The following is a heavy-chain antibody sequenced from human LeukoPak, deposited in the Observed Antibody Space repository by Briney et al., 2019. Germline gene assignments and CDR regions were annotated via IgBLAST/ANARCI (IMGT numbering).Heavy chain of an antibody. CDR2: INPSGGST. V-gene: IGHV1-46*01. D-gene: IGHD4-23*01. J-gene: IGHJ4*02. CDR3: ARGAPNYGGFDY. CDR1: GYTFTSYY. Sequence: ASVKVSCTASGYTFTSYYMHGVRQAPGQGLEWMGIINPSGGSTRYAQKFQGRVTMTRDTSTSTVYMELSSVRSEDTAVYYCARGAPNYGGFDYWGQGTLVTVSS.